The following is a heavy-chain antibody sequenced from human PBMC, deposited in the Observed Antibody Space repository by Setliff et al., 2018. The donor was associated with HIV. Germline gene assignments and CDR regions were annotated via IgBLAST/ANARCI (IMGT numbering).Heavy chain of an antibody. CDR3: ARESGSYLSFFDY. CDR2: INSAERT. D-gene: IGHD1-26*01. Sequence: PGGSLRLSCAASGFSFSNYAMTWGRQAPGKGLEWVSTINSAERTFYAKSVKGRFTISRDNAKNTLYLEMNSLRAEDTAVYYCARESGSYLSFFDYWGQGTLVTVSS. V-gene: IGHV3-23*01. J-gene: IGHJ4*02. CDR1: GFSFSNYA.